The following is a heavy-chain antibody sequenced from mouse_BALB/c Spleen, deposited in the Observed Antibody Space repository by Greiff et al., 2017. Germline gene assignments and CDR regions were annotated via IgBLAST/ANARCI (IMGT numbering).Heavy chain of an antibody. V-gene: IGHV5-4*02. CDR2: ISDGGSYT. CDR3: ARAYYGNYDGAMDY. D-gene: IGHD2-10*01. CDR1: GFTFSDYY. J-gene: IGHJ4*01. Sequence: EVKVVESGGGLVKPGGSLKLSCAASGFTFSDYYMYWVRQTPEKRLEWVATISDGGSYTYYPDSVKGRFTISRDNAKNNLYLQMSSLKSEDTAMYYCARAYYGNYDGAMDYWGQGTSVTVSS.